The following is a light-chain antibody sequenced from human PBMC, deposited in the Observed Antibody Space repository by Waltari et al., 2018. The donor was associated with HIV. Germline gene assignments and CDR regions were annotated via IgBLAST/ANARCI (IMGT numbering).Light chain of an antibody. V-gene: IGKV3-11*01. Sequence: EIVLTQSPATLSLSPGERATLSCRASQSVSSYLAWYQQKPGQAPRLLIYDASNRATCIPARFSGSGSGTDFTLTISSLEHEDFAVYYCQQRSNWPPFTFGPGTKVDIK. CDR3: QQRSNWPPFT. CDR2: DAS. J-gene: IGKJ3*01. CDR1: QSVSSY.